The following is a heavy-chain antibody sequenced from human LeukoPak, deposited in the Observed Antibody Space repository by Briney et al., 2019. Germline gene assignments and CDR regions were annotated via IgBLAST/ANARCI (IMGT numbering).Heavy chain of an antibody. CDR3: VRIPNSAGFPNWFDP. CDR2: ISSSNDYI. J-gene: IGHJ5*02. V-gene: IGHV3-21*01. CDR1: GFTFSTST. Sequence: KTGGSRRLSCSASGFTFSTSTMNWVRQAPGKGLEWVSSISSSNDYIYYADSVKGRFTISRDNAKNSLYLQMNSLRAEDTAVYYCVRIPNSAGFPNWFDPWGQGTLVTVSS. D-gene: IGHD6-19*01.